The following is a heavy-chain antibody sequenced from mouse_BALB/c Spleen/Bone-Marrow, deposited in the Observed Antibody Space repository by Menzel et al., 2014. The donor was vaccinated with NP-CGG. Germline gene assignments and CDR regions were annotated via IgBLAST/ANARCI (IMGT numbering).Heavy chain of an antibody. D-gene: IGHD1-1*01. Sequence: QVQLQQPGAELVKPGASVKMSCKASGYTFTSYWMHWVKQRPGQGLEWIGTIDPSDSYTSYNQKFKGKATLTVDTSSSTAYMQLSNLTSEDSAVYYCTRRDTTVERAWFAYWGQGTLVTVSA. V-gene: IGHV1S127*01. J-gene: IGHJ3*01. CDR2: IDPSDSYT. CDR3: TRRDTTVERAWFAY. CDR1: GYTFTSYW.